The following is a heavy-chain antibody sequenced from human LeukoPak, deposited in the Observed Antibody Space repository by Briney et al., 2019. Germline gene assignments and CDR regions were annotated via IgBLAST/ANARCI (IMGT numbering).Heavy chain of an antibody. CDR3: ARHLYYSASGFWYIDL. J-gene: IGHJ2*01. V-gene: IGHV4-39*01. CDR2: VSQSGNT. Sequence: SETLSLTCTLSGDSNSSSDHYWVWIRQSPGKGLEWIGSVSQSGNTYYKSSLKSRVTVSIDTSKNEFSLILTSVTAADTAEYYCARHLYYSASGFWYIDLWGRGTLVIVSP. D-gene: IGHD3-10*01. CDR1: GDSNSSSDHY.